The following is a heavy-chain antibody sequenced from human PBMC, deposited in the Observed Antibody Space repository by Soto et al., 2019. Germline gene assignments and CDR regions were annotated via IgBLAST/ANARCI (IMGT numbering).Heavy chain of an antibody. V-gene: IGHV1-69*13. CDR3: AREHYYDSSGYFDY. CDR2: IIPIFGTA. Sequence: SVKVSCKASGGTFSSYAISWVRQAPGQGLEWMGGIIPIFGTANYAQKFQGRVTITADESTSTAYMELSSLRSEDTAVYYCAREHYYDSSGYFDYWGQGTLVTVSS. CDR1: GGTFSSYA. J-gene: IGHJ4*02. D-gene: IGHD3-22*01.